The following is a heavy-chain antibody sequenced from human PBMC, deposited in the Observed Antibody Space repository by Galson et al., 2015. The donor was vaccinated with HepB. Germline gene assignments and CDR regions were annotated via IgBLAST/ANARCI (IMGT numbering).Heavy chain of an antibody. V-gene: IGHV1-18*01. J-gene: IGHJ6*03. CDR3: ARDLVVVPGSXYYYYMDV. CDR1: XYTXXXYG. CDR2: ISXXNGNT. Sequence: SVKXXXKAXXYTXXXYGISXXXXXPGQGLEWMGWISXXNGNTNYAQKLXXRVTMTTDTSTSTAYMEXXXLRSDDTAVYYCARDLVVVPGSXYYYYMDVWG. D-gene: IGHD2-2*01.